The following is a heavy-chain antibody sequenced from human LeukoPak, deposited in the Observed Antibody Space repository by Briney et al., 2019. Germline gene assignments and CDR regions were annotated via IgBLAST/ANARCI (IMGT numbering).Heavy chain of an antibody. CDR2: ISSSGSTI. V-gene: IGHV3-48*03. Sequence: SGVSLRLSCAASGFTFSSYEMNWVRQAPGKGLEWVSYISSSGSTIYYADSVKGRFTISRDNAKNSLYLQMNSLRAEDTAVYYCARELYYYDSSGYYLGLDYWGQGTLVTVSS. D-gene: IGHD3-22*01. CDR1: GFTFSSYE. J-gene: IGHJ4*02. CDR3: ARELYYYDSSGYYLGLDY.